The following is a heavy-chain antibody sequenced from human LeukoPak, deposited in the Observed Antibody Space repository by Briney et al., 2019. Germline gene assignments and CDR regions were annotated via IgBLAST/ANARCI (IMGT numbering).Heavy chain of an antibody. D-gene: IGHD3-10*01. CDR2: IYYRGDT. V-gene: IGHV4-39*01. Sequence: SETLSLTCTVSGGSISSSSYYWGWIRQPPGKGLEWIGSIYYRGDTYYNPSLKSRVTISEDTSKNQFSLKLRYVTAADTAVYYCARGQAMVRGVMARVPVDYWGQGTLVTVSS. J-gene: IGHJ4*02. CDR3: ARGQAMVRGVMARVPVDY. CDR1: GGSISSSSYY.